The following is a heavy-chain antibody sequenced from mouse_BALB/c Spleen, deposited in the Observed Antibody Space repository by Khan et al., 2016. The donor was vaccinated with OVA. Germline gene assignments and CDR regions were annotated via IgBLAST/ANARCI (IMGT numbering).Heavy chain of an antibody. CDR3: ARDTTATPY. CDR2: ILAGGGT. D-gene: IGHD1-2*01. J-gene: IGHJ3*01. V-gene: IGHV2-9*02. Sequence: QVQLKQSGPGLVAPSQSLSITCTVSGFSLTSYGVHWVRQPPGKGLEWLGIILAGGGTTYYSALMSRLSISKDNSKSQIFLKMNSLQTDDTAMYYCARDTTATPYWGQGTLVTVSA. CDR1: GFSLTSYG.